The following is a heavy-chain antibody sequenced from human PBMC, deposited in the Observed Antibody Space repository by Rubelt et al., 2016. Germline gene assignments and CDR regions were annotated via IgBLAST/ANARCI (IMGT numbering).Heavy chain of an antibody. CDR1: GGTFSSYA. CDR3: AKDRGVRGALSYYFDY. CDR2: IIPIFGTA. Sequence: GAEVKKPGSSVKVSCKASGGTFSSYAISWVRQAPGQGLEWMGGIIPIFGTANYAQKFQGRVTITADKSTSTAYMELSSLRSEDTAVYYCAKDRGVRGALSYYFDYWGQGTLVTVSS. D-gene: IGHD3-10*01. J-gene: IGHJ4*02. V-gene: IGHV1-69*06.